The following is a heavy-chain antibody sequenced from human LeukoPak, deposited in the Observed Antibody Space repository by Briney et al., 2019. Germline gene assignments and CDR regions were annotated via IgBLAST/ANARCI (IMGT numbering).Heavy chain of an antibody. J-gene: IGHJ6*03. CDR3: ARDRGYQTGYYNMDV. CDR2: ISSSSSTI. V-gene: IGHV3-48*04. CDR1: GFTFSSYS. D-gene: IGHD2-2*01. Sequence: GGSLRLSCAASGFTFSSYSMNWVRQAPGKGLEWVSYISSSSSTIYYADSVKGRFTISRDNAKNSLYLQMNRLRAEGTAVYYCARDRGYQTGYYNMDVWGKGTTVTVSS.